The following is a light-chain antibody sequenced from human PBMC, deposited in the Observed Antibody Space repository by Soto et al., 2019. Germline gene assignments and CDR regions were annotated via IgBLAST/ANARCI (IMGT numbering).Light chain of an antibody. CDR1: QDINKY. J-gene: IGKJ2*01. V-gene: IGKV1-39*01. CDR3: QQSYSSPYT. CDR2: ATS. Sequence: DIQMTQSPSSLSAAVGDSVTITCRASQDINKYLNWYHQTPGKAPKLLVFATSTLHNGVLSRFSGSRSGTDFSLTITSLQPEDFATYYCQQSYSSPYTFGQETKLEIK.